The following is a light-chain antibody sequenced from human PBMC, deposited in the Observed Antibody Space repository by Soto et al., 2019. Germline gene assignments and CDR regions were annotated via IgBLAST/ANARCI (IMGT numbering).Light chain of an antibody. Sequence: EIVLTQSPATLSLSPGERATLSCRASQSFRGLLAWYQQKPGQAPRLLIYDAYNRAPGIPPRFSGSGSGTDFTLTISSLEPEDSAVYYCQQRHMWPITFGQGTRLEIK. CDR2: DAY. CDR3: QQRHMWPIT. V-gene: IGKV3-11*01. CDR1: QSFRGL. J-gene: IGKJ5*01.